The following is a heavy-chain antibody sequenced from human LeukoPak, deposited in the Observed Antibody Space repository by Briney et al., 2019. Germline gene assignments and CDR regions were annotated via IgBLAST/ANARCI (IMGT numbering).Heavy chain of an antibody. CDR1: GFTFSNYG. J-gene: IGHJ4*02. D-gene: IGHD3-16*02. V-gene: IGHV3-23*01. CDR2: ISGRGAST. Sequence: GGSLRLSCAASGFTFSNYGMSWVRQAPGKGLEWVSAISGRGASTYYADSVKGRFTISRDNSKNTLYLKMNSLRAEDTAVYYCAKDSYYDYVWGSYRYTNQFDYWGQGTLVTVSS. CDR3: AKDSYYDYVWGSYRYTNQFDY.